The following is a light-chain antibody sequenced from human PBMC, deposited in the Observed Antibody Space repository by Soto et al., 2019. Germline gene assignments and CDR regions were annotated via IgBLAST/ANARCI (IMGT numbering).Light chain of an antibody. CDR3: QQSYSTPLT. CDR2: AAS. V-gene: IGKV1-39*01. CDR1: QSISSN. J-gene: IGKJ4*01. Sequence: DIQMTQSPSSLSASVGDRFTITCLASQSISSNLNWCQQKPGKAPNLLIYAASSLQSGVPSRFSGSGSGTDFTLTISSLQPEDFATYYCQQSYSTPLTFGGGTKVDIK.